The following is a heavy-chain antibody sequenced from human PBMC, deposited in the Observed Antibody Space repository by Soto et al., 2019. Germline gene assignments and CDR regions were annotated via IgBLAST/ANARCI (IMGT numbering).Heavy chain of an antibody. CDR3: ARHSNEYRKSLDY. CDR2: IYYSGSS. Sequence: QLQLQESGPGLVKPSETLSLTCTVSGGSISGYYWSWIRQPPGKGLEWIAYIYYSGSSNSNPSLKSLVTISVDTSKNQFSLKLSSVTAADPAVYYCARHSNEYRKSLDYWGQGTLVTVSS. V-gene: IGHV4-59*08. J-gene: IGHJ4*02. CDR1: GGSISGYY. D-gene: IGHD1-1*01.